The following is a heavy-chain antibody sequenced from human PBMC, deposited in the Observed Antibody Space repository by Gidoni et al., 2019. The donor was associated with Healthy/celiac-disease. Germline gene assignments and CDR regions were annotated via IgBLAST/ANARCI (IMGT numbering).Heavy chain of an antibody. CDR2: IWYDGSNK. D-gene: IGHD3-22*01. Sequence: QVQLVESGGGVVQPGRSLRLSCAASGFTFSSYGMHWVRQAPGKGLEWVAVIWYDGSNKYYADSVKGRFTISRDNSKNTLYLQMNSLRAEDTAVYYCARGGYSYEWYYYDSSASYGMDVWGQGTTVTVSS. J-gene: IGHJ6*02. CDR3: ARGGYSYEWYYYDSSASYGMDV. V-gene: IGHV3-33*01. CDR1: GFTFSSYG.